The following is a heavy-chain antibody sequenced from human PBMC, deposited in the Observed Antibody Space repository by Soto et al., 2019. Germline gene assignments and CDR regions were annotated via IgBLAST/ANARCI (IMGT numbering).Heavy chain of an antibody. V-gene: IGHV4-59*08. CDR3: ARLGL. CDR2: IYYSRTT. CDR1: DDSISSHY. J-gene: IGHJ2*01. Sequence: QVQLQESGPGLVKPSETLSLSRGVSDDSISSHYWSWIRQSPGKGLDWIAYIYYSRTTNYNTSLKSRVAILVDTSKNHFFLKVNSVTAPDTAVSYCARLGLW.